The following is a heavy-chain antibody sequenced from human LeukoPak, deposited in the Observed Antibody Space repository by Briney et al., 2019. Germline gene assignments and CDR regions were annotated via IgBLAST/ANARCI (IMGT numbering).Heavy chain of an antibody. Sequence: GGSLRLSCSASGFTFSSYAMHWVRQAPGKGLEYVSAISSSGDSTYYADSVKGRFTISRDNSKNTLYLQMSSHRPEDAAVYYCVKDGMAVAGTAPLDYWGLGILVTVSS. D-gene: IGHD6-19*01. CDR3: VKDGMAVAGTAPLDY. J-gene: IGHJ4*02. V-gene: IGHV3-64D*08. CDR2: ISSSGDST. CDR1: GFTFSSYA.